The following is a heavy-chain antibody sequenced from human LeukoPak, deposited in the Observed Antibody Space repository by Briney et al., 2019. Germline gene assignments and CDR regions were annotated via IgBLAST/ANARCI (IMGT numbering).Heavy chain of an antibody. CDR2: RST. CDR3: ARVYYSNSYDYWYFDL. CDR1: GGSISSYY. D-gene: IGHD6-13*01. Sequence: SETLSLTSTVSGGSISSYYWSWIRQPPGKGLEWIGYRSTNYNPSLKSRGTISVDTSKNQFSLKLISVTAADTAVYYCARVYYSNSYDYWYFDLWGRGTLVTVSS. V-gene: IGHV4-59*01. J-gene: IGHJ2*01.